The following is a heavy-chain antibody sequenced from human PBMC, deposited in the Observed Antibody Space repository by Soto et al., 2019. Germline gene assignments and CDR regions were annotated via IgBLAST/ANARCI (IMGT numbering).Heavy chain of an antibody. Sequence: ASVKVSCKASGYTFTSYGISWVRQAPGQGLEWMGWISAYNGNTNYAQKLQGRVTMTTDTSTSTAYMELRSLRSDDTAVYYCARVGLGSNDYGDPDNEWYFDYWGQGTLVTVSS. V-gene: IGHV1-18*01. J-gene: IGHJ4*02. D-gene: IGHD4-17*01. CDR3: ARVGLGSNDYGDPDNEWYFDY. CDR2: ISAYNGNT. CDR1: GYTFTSYG.